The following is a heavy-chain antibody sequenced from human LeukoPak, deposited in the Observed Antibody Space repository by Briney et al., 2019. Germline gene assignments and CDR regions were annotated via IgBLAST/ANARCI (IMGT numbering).Heavy chain of an antibody. CDR3: ARYRRPPYYFDY. J-gene: IGHJ4*02. CDR1: GGSISSGGYY. V-gene: IGHV4-31*03. Sequence: SETLSLTCTVSGGSISSGGYYWSWICQHPGKGLECIGYIYYNGSTSYNPSLKSRVTISVDTSKNQFSLKLSSVTAADTAVYYCARYRRPPYYFDYWGQGTLVTVSS. CDR2: IYYNGST. D-gene: IGHD1-26*01.